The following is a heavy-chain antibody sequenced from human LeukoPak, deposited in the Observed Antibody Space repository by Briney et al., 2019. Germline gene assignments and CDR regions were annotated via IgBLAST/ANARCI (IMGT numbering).Heavy chain of an antibody. V-gene: IGHV3-9*01. CDR2: ISWNSGSI. J-gene: IGHJ3*02. D-gene: IGHD5-18*01. Sequence: GGSLRLSCAASGFTFDDYAMHWVRQAPGKGLEWVSGISWNSGSIGYADSVKGRFTISRDNAKNTLYLQMNSLRAEDTAVYYCARGLQLWANDAFDIWGQGTMVTVSS. CDR3: ARGLQLWANDAFDI. CDR1: GFTFDDYA.